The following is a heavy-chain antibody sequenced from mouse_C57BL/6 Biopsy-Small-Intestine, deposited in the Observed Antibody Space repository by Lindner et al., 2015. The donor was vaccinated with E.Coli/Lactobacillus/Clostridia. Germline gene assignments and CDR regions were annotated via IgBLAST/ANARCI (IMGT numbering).Heavy chain of an antibody. V-gene: IGHV1-81*01. CDR3: ARGLYSSGWSSQDAFDI. CDR1: EAPSAAML. D-gene: IGHD1-1*01. CDR2: IIPXFDTV. J-gene: IGHJ3*01. Sequence: SVKVSCKASEAPSAAMLSAGCDGAPGQGLEWTGGIIPXFDTVNYAQKFQGRVTITADESTNTAYMELSSLRSEDTALYYCARGLYSSGWSSQDAFDIWGQGTMVTVS.